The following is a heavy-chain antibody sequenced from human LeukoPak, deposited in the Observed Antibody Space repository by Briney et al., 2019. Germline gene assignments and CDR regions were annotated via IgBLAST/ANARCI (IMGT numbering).Heavy chain of an antibody. Sequence: SETLSLTCAVYGGSVSGYYWSWIRQSPGKGLEWIGEINHSGSTNYNPSLKSRVTISVDTSKNQFSLKLSSVTAADTAVYYCARAPPYSSGWPFDYWGQGTLVTVSS. CDR3: ARAPPYSSGWPFDY. CDR1: GGSVSGYY. D-gene: IGHD6-19*01. CDR2: INHSGST. V-gene: IGHV4-34*01. J-gene: IGHJ4*02.